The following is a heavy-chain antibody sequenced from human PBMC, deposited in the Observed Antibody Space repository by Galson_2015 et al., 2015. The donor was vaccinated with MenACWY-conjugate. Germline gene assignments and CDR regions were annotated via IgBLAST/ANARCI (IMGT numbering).Heavy chain of an antibody. J-gene: IGHJ4*02. D-gene: IGHD3-10*01. CDR3: VKGHITMVRNLDY. V-gene: IGHV3-64D*06. Sequence: SLRLSCAASGFTFSSYAMHWVRQAPGKGLEYVSAISSNGGSTYYADSVKGRFTISRDNSKNTLYLQMSSLRAEDTAVYYCVKGHITMVRNLDYWGQGTLVTVSS. CDR1: GFTFSSYA. CDR2: ISSNGGST.